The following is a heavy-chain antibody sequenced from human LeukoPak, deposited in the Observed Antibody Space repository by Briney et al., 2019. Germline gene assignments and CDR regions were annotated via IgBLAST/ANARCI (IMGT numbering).Heavy chain of an antibody. Sequence: GGSLRLSCAASGFTVSSNYMSWVRQAPGKGLEWVSVIYSGGSTYYADSVKGRFAISRDNSKNTLYLQMNSLRAEDTAVYYCARDLRYYYDSSAPEGSYGVDAWGQGTTVTVSS. D-gene: IGHD3-22*01. V-gene: IGHV3-66*02. CDR1: GFTVSSNY. J-gene: IGHJ6*02. CDR3: ARDLRYYYDSSAPEGSYGVDA. CDR2: IYSGGST.